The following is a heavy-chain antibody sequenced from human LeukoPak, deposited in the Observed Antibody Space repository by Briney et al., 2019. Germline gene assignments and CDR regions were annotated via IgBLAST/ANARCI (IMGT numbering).Heavy chain of an antibody. CDR1: GGSYSDYY. CDR2: IYYSGST. CDR3: TSGTLSYYYMDV. D-gene: IGHD1-14*01. J-gene: IGHJ6*03. Sequence: SETLSLTCGVYGGSYSDYYWSWIRQPPGKGLEWIGYIYYSGSTNYNPSLKSRVTISVDTSKNQFSLKLSSVTAADTAVYYCTSGTLSYYYMDVWGKGTTVTISS. V-gene: IGHV4-59*01.